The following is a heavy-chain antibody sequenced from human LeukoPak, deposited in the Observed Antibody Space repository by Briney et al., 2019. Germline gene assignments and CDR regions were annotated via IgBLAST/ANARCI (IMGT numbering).Heavy chain of an antibody. CDR2: VHYSGST. Sequence: SSETLSLTCTVSGGSIGSYYWSWTRQPPGKGLEWIGYVHYSGSTNYNPSLKSRVTISVDTSRNQFSLKLSSVTAADTAVYYCAKGNGWYYYWGQGTLVAVSS. D-gene: IGHD6-19*01. J-gene: IGHJ4*02. V-gene: IGHV4-59*01. CDR3: AKGNGWYYY. CDR1: GGSIGSYY.